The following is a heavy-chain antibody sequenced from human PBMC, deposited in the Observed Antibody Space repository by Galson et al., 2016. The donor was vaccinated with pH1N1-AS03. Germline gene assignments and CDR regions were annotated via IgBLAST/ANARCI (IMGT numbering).Heavy chain of an antibody. V-gene: IGHV3-64D*06. CDR1: GFTFRTFS. CDR2: ISDNGINN. D-gene: IGHD6-13*01. CDR3: IKGGKRLQSSRSDAVDI. Sequence: SLRLSCAASGFTFRTFSISWVRQAPGKGLEYVSGISDNGINNYYEDPVKARFTISRNQTKNTVYLQMSRLRTEDTAVFYCIKGGKRLQSSRSDAVDIWGRGTLVTVSS. J-gene: IGHJ3*02.